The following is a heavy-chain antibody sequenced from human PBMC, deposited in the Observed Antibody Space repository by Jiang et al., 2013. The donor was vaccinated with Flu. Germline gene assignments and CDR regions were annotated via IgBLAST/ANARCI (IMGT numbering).Heavy chain of an antibody. D-gene: IGHD5-24*01. V-gene: IGHV4-61*01. CDR1: GGSVSSGSYY. CDR2: IYYSGST. J-gene: IGHJ1*01. CDR3: ARAPRDGYNI. Sequence: ETLSLTCTVSGGSVSSGSYYWSWIRQPPGKGLEWIGYIYYSGSTNYNPSLKSRVTISVDTSKNQFSLKLSSVTAADTAVYYCARAPRDGYNIWGQGILVTVSS.